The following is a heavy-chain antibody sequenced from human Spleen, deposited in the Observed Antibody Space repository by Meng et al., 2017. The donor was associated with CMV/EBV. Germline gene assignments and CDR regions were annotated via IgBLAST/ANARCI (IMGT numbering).Heavy chain of an antibody. Sequence: ESLKISCTVSGDSVTSTTFYWSWIRQPPGKGLEWIGYIYYSGSANYSPSLESRVTISVDTSHNQLSLKVTSVTAADTAVYYCARNYGGDFGSPLPFDYWGQGILVTVSS. V-gene: IGHV4-61*01. J-gene: IGHJ4*02. CDR2: IYYSGSA. D-gene: IGHD2-21*02. CDR1: GDSVTSTTFY. CDR3: ARNYGGDFGSPLPFDY.